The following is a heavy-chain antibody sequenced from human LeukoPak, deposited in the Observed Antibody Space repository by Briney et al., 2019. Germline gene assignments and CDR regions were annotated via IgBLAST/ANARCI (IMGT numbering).Heavy chain of an antibody. Sequence: ASVKVSCKASGYTFTGYYMHWVRQAPGQGLEWMGGIIPIFGTAHYAQKFQGRVTIPADESTSTAYMELSSLRSEDTAVYYCARGFNGDYVDYWGQGTLVTVSS. CDR3: ARGFNGDYVDY. V-gene: IGHV1-69*13. CDR1: GYTFTGYY. J-gene: IGHJ4*02. CDR2: IIPIFGTA. D-gene: IGHD4-17*01.